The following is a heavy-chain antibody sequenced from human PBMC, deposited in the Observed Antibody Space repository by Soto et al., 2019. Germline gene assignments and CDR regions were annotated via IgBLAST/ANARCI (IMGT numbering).Heavy chain of an antibody. CDR3: ARDQDWALDY. D-gene: IGHD2-21*01. CDR1: GFTFCQHP. Sequence: GGSLRLSCAASGFTFCQHPMTWVRQAPGKGLEWVAYINHDGSSISYVDSVKGRFTISRDNAKNSLYLQMNSLKVDDTALYYCARDQDWALDYWGQGVTVVTVSS. V-gene: IGHV3-7*01. CDR2: INHDGSSI. J-gene: IGHJ4*02.